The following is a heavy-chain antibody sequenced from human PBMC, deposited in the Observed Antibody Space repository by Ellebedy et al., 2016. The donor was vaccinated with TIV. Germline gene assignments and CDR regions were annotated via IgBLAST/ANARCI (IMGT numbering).Heavy chain of an antibody. CDR1: GFTFSSFA. V-gene: IGHV3-23*03. J-gene: IGHJ4*02. CDR3: AKGSSSGFNYDRVGFEY. CDR2: INSDGSST. D-gene: IGHD3-16*01. Sequence: GGSLRLSCAASGFTFSSFAMHWVRQPPGKGLESLSVINSDGSSTYHANSVKGRFTITRDNSKNTLYLQMNRLRTEDTAVYYCAKGSSSGFNYDRVGFEYWGQGTLVTVSP.